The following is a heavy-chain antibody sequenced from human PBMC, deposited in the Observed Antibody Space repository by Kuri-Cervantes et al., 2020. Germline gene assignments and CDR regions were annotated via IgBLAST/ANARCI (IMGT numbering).Heavy chain of an antibody. CDR3: ARDLTGSFDY. Sequence: GECLKSPCEASGFTFSRYWMHWVRQAPGKGLVWVSRIRSDGSTTIYEDSMKGRFTISRDNAKNTLYLQMNSLRAEDTAVYYCARDLTGSFDYWGQGTLVTVSS. CDR2: IRSDGSTT. D-gene: IGHD1-26*01. V-gene: IGHV3-74*01. J-gene: IGHJ4*02. CDR1: GFTFSRYW.